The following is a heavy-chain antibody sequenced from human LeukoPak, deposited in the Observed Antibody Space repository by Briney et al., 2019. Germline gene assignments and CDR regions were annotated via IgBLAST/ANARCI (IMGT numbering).Heavy chain of an antibody. CDR2: INHSGST. CDR1: GGSFSGYY. CDR3: ARQVDYDFCVDV. D-gene: IGHD3-3*01. J-gene: IGHJ6*04. Sequence: SETLSLTCAVYGGSFSGYYWSWIRQPPGKGLEWIGEINHSGSTNYNPSLKSRVTISVDTSKNQFSLKLSSVTAADTAVYYCARQVDYDFCVDVWGKGTTVTVSS. V-gene: IGHV4-34*01.